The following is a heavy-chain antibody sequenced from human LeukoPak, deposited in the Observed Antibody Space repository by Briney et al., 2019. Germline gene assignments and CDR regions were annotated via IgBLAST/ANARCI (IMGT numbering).Heavy chain of an antibody. CDR2: IYTSGST. CDR3: ARAITFGGVIADDAFDI. J-gene: IGHJ3*02. D-gene: IGHD3-16*02. Sequence: SETLSLTCTVSGGSISSYYWSWIRQPAGKGLEWIGRIYTSGSTNYNPSLKSRVTMSVDTSKNQFSLKLSSATAADTAVYYCARAITFGGVIADDAFDIWGQGTMVTVSS. CDR1: GGSISSYY. V-gene: IGHV4-4*07.